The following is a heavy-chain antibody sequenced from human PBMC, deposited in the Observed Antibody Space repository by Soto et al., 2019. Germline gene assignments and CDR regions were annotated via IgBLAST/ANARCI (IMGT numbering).Heavy chain of an antibody. CDR2: ISVYSGDT. V-gene: IGHV1-18*01. J-gene: IGHJ4*02. CDR1: GYTFTNYG. D-gene: IGHD4-17*01. CDR3: ARVGGVRGYHYVDAFDY. Sequence: QVQLVQSGAEVKKPGASVKVSCKTSGYTFTNYGINWVRQAPGQGLEWMGWISVYSGDTNYAQKFQGRVSMTTDTSTGTAYRELWSLKSDDTAVYYCARVGGVRGYHYVDAFDYWGQGSLVSVSA.